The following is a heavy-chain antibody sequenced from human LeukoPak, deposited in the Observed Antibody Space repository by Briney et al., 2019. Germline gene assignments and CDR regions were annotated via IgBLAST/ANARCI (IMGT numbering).Heavy chain of an antibody. Sequence: PSETLSLTCAVSGGSISSGGYYWSWIRQHPGKGLEWIGYIYYSGSTYYNPSLKSRVTISVDTSKNQFSLKLSSVTAADTAVYYCARRVVVAANFDYWGQGTLVTVSS. J-gene: IGHJ4*02. D-gene: IGHD2-15*01. V-gene: IGHV4-31*11. CDR3: ARRVVVAANFDY. CDR2: IYYSGST. CDR1: GGSISSGGYY.